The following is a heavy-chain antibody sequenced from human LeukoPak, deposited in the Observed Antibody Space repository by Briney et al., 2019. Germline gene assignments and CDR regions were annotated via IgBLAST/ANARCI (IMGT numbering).Heavy chain of an antibody. CDR2: RWDDGSNK. J-gene: IGHJ4*02. D-gene: IGHD3-22*01. CDR1: GFTFSSYG. CDR3: ARDQADYYDSSGYYKNPVFDY. Sequence: GGSLRLSCAASGFTFSSYGMHSVRRAPGKGLEWVAVRWDDGSNKYYADSVKGRFTISRDNSKNTLYLQMNSLRAEDTAVYYCARDQADYYDSSGYYKNPVFDYWGQGTLVTVSS. V-gene: IGHV3-33*01.